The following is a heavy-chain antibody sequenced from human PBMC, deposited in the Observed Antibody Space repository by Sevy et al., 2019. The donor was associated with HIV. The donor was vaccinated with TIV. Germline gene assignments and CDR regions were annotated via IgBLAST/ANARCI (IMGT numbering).Heavy chain of an antibody. V-gene: IGHV4-59*01. D-gene: IGHD1-7*01. CDR2: IFYSRST. J-gene: IGHJ6*02. CDR1: GDSISGYY. Sequence: SETLSLICTVSGDSISGYYWNWIRQPPGKGLEWIGYIFYSRSTTYNPSLKSRVTISKDTSKNQFSLKLTSVTAADTAIYFCARGGPELLYGMDVWGQGTAVTVSS. CDR3: ARGGPELLYGMDV.